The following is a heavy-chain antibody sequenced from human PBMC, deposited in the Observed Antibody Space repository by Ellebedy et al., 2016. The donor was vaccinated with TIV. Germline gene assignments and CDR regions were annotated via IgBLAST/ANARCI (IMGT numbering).Heavy chain of an antibody. CDR3: ARDPRYDSSGPYFDY. V-gene: IGHV1-69*13. CDR1: GGTFSSYA. J-gene: IGHJ4*02. D-gene: IGHD3-22*01. Sequence: AASVKVSCKASGGTFSSYAISWVRQAPGQGLEWMGGIIPIFGTANYAQKFQGRVTITADESTSTAYMELSSLRSEDTAVYYCARDPRYDSSGPYFDYWGQGTLVTVSS. CDR2: IIPIFGTA.